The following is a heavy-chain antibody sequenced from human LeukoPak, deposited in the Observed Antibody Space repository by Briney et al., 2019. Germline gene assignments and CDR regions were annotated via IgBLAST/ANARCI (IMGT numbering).Heavy chain of an antibody. D-gene: IGHD2-2*01. CDR1: GFTFSSYA. Sequence: GGSLRLSCAASGFTFSSYAMHWVRQAPGKGLEWVAVISYDGSNKYYADSVKGRFTISRDNSKNTLYLQMNSLRVEDTAVYYCARTYASARWALFDYWGQGTLVTVSS. CDR2: ISYDGSNK. V-gene: IGHV3-30-3*01. CDR3: ARTYASARWALFDY. J-gene: IGHJ4*02.